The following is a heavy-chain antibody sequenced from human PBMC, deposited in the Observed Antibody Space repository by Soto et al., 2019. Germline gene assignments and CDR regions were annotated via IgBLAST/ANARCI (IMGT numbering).Heavy chain of an antibody. Sequence: SETLSLTCTVSGGYISTDSHYWGWIRQSPGKGLEWIGSAYYAGSTYKNPSLHSRVTISVDTSKNNFSLKLNSVTAADTAVYYCARRTNYGDYSFDYWGQGILVTV. D-gene: IGHD2-21*02. CDR3: ARRTNYGDYSFDY. CDR1: GGYISTDSHY. J-gene: IGHJ4*02. V-gene: IGHV4-39*02. CDR2: AYYAGST.